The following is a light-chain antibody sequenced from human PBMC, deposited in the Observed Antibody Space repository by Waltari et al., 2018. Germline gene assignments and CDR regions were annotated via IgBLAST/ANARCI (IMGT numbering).Light chain of an antibody. J-gene: IGKJ2*01. CDR2: AAS. CDR3: QQYYSYPRT. V-gene: IGKV1-8*01. Sequence: GDRVTITCRASQGISSYLAWYQQKPGKAPKLLIYAASTLQSGVPSRFSGSGSGTDFTLTISCLQSEDFATYYCQQYYSYPRTFGQGTKLEIK. CDR1: QGISSY.